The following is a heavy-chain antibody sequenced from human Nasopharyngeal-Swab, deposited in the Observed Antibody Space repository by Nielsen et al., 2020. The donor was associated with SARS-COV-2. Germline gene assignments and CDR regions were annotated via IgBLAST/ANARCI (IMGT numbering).Heavy chain of an antibody. D-gene: IGHD2-15*01. J-gene: IGHJ4*02. CDR1: GFTFRSYA. CDR2: ITADGAAT. V-gene: IGHV3-23*01. Sequence: GGSLRLSCVVSGFTFRSYAMTWVRLAPGKGLELVSVITADGAATAYVDSVKGRFTISRDNSKNTLYLQMNSPRAEDTASYYCAKGTLGFCRGGSCYPLDSWGQGTLVTVSS. CDR3: AKGTLGFCRGGSCYPLDS.